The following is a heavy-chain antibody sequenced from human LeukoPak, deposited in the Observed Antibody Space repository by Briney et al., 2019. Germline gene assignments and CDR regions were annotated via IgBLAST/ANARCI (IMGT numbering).Heavy chain of an antibody. CDR2: IYYSGRT. D-gene: IGHD3-16*01. Sequence: PSETLSLTCTVSGGSIRSYYWSWIRQPPGKGLEWIGYIYYSGRTNCNPSLKSRVTISVDTSKNQFSLKLSSVTAADTAVYYCASAHYELDAFDIWGQGTMVTVSS. CDR3: ASAHYELDAFDI. CDR1: GGSIRSYY. V-gene: IGHV4-59*08. J-gene: IGHJ3*02.